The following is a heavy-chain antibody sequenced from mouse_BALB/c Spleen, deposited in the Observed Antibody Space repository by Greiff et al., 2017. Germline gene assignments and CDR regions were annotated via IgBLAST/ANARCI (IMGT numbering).Heavy chain of an antibody. J-gene: IGHJ1*01. CDR3: ARRYGNGPYWYFDV. CDR2: ISYSGST. V-gene: IGHV3-8*02. Sequence: EVKLQESGPSLVKPSQTLSLTCSVTGDSITSGYWNWIRKFPGNKLEYMGYISYSGSTYYNPSLKSRISITLDTSKNQYYLQLNSVTTEDTATYYCARRYGNGPYWYFDVWGAGTTVTVSS. D-gene: IGHD2-1*01. CDR1: GDSITSGY.